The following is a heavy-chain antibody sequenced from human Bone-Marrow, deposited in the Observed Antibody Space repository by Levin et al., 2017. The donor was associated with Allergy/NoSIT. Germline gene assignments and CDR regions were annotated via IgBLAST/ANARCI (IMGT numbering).Heavy chain of an antibody. J-gene: IGHJ5*02. D-gene: IGHD3-3*01. CDR1: GGSFSGYY. CDR3: ARGPFPDFWSGLPVSSWFDP. CDR2: INHSGST. V-gene: IGHV4-34*01. Sequence: SETLSLTCAVYGGSFSGYYWSWIRQPPGKGLEWIGEINHSGSTNYNPSLKSRVTISVDTSKNQFSLKLSSVTAADTAVYYCARGPFPDFWSGLPVSSWFDPWGQGTLVTVSS.